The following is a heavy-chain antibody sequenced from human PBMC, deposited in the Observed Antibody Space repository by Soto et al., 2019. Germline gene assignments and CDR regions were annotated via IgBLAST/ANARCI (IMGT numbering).Heavy chain of an antibody. V-gene: IGHV3-30*18. CDR3: AKTAGYDYVWGSSGLDP. CDR2: ISYDGSDK. D-gene: IGHD3-16*01. J-gene: IGHJ5*02. Sequence: QVQLVESGGGVVQPGRSLKLSCAASGFTFSSYGMHWVRQAPGKGLEWVAVISYDGSDKYYADSVKGRFTISRDDSKSTLYLQMNSLRAEDTAVYYCAKTAGYDYVWGSSGLDPWGQGTLVTVSS. CDR1: GFTFSSYG.